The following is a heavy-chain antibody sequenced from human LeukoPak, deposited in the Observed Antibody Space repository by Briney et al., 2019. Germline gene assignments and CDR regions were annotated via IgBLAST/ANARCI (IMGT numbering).Heavy chain of an antibody. J-gene: IGHJ4*01. D-gene: IGHD3-16*01. Sequence: GGSLRLSCSASGFAFTTYWMTWVRQAPGKGLEWVANINLDGSEVHYVDSLKDRYTISRDNARTSLYLQMNSLRAEDTAVYYCASGRHDFVHWGHGTLVTVSS. CDR1: GFAFTTYW. CDR3: ASGRHDFVH. CDR2: INLDGSEV. V-gene: IGHV3-7*01.